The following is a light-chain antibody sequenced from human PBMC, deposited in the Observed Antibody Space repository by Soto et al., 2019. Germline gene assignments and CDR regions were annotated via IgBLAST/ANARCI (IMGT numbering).Light chain of an antibody. CDR2: GAS. J-gene: IGKJ2*02. V-gene: IGKV3-20*01. CDR1: QSVSSSY. CDR3: QQYGSPGT. Sequence: EIVLTQSPGTLSLSPGERATLSCRASQSVSSSYLAWYQQKPGQAPRLLIYGASSRANGIPDRFSGSGSGTDFTLTISRLEPEDFAVYYCQQYGSPGTFGQGTKLEIK.